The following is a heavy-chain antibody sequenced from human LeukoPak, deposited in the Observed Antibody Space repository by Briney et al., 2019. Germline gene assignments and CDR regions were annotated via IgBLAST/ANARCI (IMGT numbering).Heavy chain of an antibody. J-gene: IGHJ4*02. CDR1: GLSFSNAW. CDR3: TTYRYSYDVTGYSSFDY. CDR2: IISRTSGGAT. Sequence: GGALRLSCPSSGLSFSNAWMNGVRQPPAKGRAGVGRIISRTSGGATDYAAPVRGRFTITRDDSQYTLYLQMNSLKTEDTAVYYCTTYRYSYDVTGYSSFDYWGQGIPVTVSS. D-gene: IGHD3-22*01. V-gene: IGHV3-15*01.